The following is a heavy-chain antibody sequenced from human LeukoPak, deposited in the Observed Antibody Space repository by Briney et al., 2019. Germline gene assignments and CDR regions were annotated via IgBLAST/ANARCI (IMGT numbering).Heavy chain of an antibody. Sequence: PGGSLRLSCAASGFPFSGNAMSWVRQAPGRGLEWVSGVGGDEKANYADFVGDRFTISRDNSKKTVYLQMNSLTVEDTAVYYCAKDLSWWVTADYWGQGVLVTVSS. CDR1: GFPFSGNA. V-gene: IGHV3-23*01. J-gene: IGHJ4*02. D-gene: IGHD2-21*02. CDR3: AKDLSWWVTADY. CDR2: VGGDEKA.